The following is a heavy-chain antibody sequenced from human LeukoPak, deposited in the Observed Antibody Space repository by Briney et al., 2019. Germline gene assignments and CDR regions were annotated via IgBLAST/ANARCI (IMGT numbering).Heavy chain of an antibody. D-gene: IGHD1-20*01. CDR3: ARDRLYNWNDGFDY. Sequence: PSETLSLTCTVSGGSISSSSYYWGWIRQPPGKGLEWIGSIYYSGSTYYNPSLKSRVTISVDTSKNQFSLKLSSVTAADTAVYYCARDRLYNWNDGFDYWGQGTLVTVSS. CDR2: IYYSGST. V-gene: IGHV4-39*02. CDR1: GGSISSSSYY. J-gene: IGHJ4*02.